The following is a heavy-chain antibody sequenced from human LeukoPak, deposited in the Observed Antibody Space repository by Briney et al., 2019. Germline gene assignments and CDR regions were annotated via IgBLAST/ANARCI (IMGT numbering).Heavy chain of an antibody. CDR3: AREGVSQHDAFDI. D-gene: IGHD3-10*01. J-gene: IGHJ3*02. Sequence: SQTLSLTCTVSGGSFSSGSYYWSWIRQPAGKGLEWIGRIYTSGSTNYNPSLKSRVTISVDTSKNQFSLKLSSVTAADTAVYYCAREGVSQHDAFDIWGQGTMVTVSS. CDR1: GGSFSSGSYY. V-gene: IGHV4-61*02. CDR2: IYTSGST.